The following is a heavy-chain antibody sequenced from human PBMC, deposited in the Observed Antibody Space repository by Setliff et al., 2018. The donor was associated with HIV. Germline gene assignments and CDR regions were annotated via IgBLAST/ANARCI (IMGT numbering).Heavy chain of an antibody. CDR2: TYYRSKWYT. CDR1: GDSVSSDSAA. J-gene: IGHJ4*02. Sequence: SQTLSLTCAISGDSVSSDSAAWNWIRQSPLRGLEWLARTYYRSKWYTDYAVSVKSRITINPDTSRNQFSLQLSSVIPDDSAVYFCARGGITAYYFDHWAQGTLVTSPQ. CDR3: ARGGITAYYFDH. V-gene: IGHV6-1*01. D-gene: IGHD5-18*01.